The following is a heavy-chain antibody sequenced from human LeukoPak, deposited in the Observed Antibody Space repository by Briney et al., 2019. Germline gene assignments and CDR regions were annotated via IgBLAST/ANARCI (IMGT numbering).Heavy chain of an antibody. CDR3: ARGVTLNDY. J-gene: IGHJ4*02. Sequence: GGSLRLFCAASGYTFSSYWMSWVRQAPGTGLEWVATIKQDGSETYYVDSVKGRFTISRDNAENSLHLQMNSLRAEDTAVYYCARGVTLNDYWGQGTLVTVSS. CDR2: IKQDGSET. D-gene: IGHD2-21*02. V-gene: IGHV3-7*04. CDR1: GYTFSSYW.